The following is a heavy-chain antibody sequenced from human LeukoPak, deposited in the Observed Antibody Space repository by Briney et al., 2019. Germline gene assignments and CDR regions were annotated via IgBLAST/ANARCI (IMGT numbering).Heavy chain of an antibody. V-gene: IGHV4-30-4*08. D-gene: IGHD4-17*01. Sequence: SQTLSLTCTVSGGSIISSAYYWSWIRQPPGKGLEWIGYIYYSGSTYYNPSLKSRVTISLDTSKNQFSLKLSSVTAADTAVYYCARHRNEYDYGDYQVIDYWGQGTLVTVSS. CDR3: ARHRNEYDYGDYQVIDY. CDR2: IYYSGST. CDR1: GGSIISSAYY. J-gene: IGHJ4*02.